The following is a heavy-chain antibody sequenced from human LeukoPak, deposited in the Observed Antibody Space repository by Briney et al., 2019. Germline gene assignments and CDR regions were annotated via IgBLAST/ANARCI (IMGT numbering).Heavy chain of an antibody. CDR1: GVTFSSYG. Sequence: GGSLRLSCAASGVTFSSYGMHWVRQAPGKGLEWVAVIWYDGSNKYYADSVKGRFTISRDNSKNTLYLQMNSLRAEDTAVYYCARVGLEPHYFDYWGQGTLVTVSS. CDR2: IWYDGSNK. CDR3: ARVGLEPHYFDY. J-gene: IGHJ4*02. V-gene: IGHV3-33*01.